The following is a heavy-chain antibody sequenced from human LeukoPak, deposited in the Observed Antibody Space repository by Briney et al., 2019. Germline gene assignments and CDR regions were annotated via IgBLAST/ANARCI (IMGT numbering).Heavy chain of an antibody. J-gene: IGHJ4*02. Sequence: ASVNVSCKASGYTFTSQDINWVRQATGQGLEWMGWMNPNSGNTGYAQKFQGRVIMTRDTSINTAYMELYSLRSDDTAVYYCARGYSSTMRTTGNDYWGQGTLVTVSS. CDR1: GYTFTSQD. CDR2: MNPNSGNT. V-gene: IGHV1-8*01. CDR3: ARGYSSTMRTTGNDY. D-gene: IGHD1-1*01.